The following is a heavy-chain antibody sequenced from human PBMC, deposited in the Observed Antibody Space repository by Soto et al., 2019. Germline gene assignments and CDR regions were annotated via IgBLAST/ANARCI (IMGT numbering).Heavy chain of an antibody. CDR3: ARGSSVMVRGVIVKSLDY. CDR1: GGSFSGYY. D-gene: IGHD3-10*01. V-gene: IGHV4-34*01. J-gene: IGHJ4*02. CDR2: INHSGST. Sequence: QVQLQQWGAGLLKPSETLSLTCAVYGGSFSGYYWSWIRQPPGKGLEWIGEINHSGSTNYNPSLKSRVTISVDTSKNQFSLKLSSVTAADTAVYYCARGSSVMVRGVIVKSLDYWGQGTLVTVSS.